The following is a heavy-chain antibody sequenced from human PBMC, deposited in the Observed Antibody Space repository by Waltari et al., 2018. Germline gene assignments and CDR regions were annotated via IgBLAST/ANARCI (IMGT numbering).Heavy chain of an antibody. CDR1: GGTFSSYA. J-gene: IGHJ4*02. Sequence: QVQLVQSGAEVKKPGSSVKVSCKASGGTFSSYAISWVRQAPGQGLEWRGGSNPNIGKANYAQKFQGRVTITADESTSTAYMELSSLRSEDTAGYYCARLFGGFFDYWGQGTLVTVSS. V-gene: IGHV1-69*01. D-gene: IGHD3-16*01. CDR3: ARLFGGFFDY. CDR2: SNPNIGKA.